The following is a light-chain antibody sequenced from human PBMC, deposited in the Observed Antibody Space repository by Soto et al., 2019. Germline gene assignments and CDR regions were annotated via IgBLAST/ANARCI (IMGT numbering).Light chain of an antibody. CDR1: TSDVGSHDL. J-gene: IGLJ1*01. V-gene: IGLV2-23*02. CDR2: EVN. Sequence: QSVLAQPASVSGSPGQSITISCTGTTSDVGSHDLVTWYQQHPGKAPKLIIFEVNKRPSGVSHRFSGSKSGNTASLTISWLQAEDEADYYCCSYASSGTFDVFGTGTTVTVL. CDR3: CSYASSGTFDV.